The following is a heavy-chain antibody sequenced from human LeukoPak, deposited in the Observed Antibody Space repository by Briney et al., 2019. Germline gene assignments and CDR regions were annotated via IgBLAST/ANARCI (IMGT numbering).Heavy chain of an antibody. CDR2: INSDTYGNTI. J-gene: IGHJ4*02. V-gene: IGHV3-48*02. D-gene: IGHD3-16*01. CDR1: GFTLSTYS. Sequence: PGGSLRLSCAASGFTLSTYSMNWVRQAPGKGLEWISYINSDTYGNTIHYADTVKGRFTISRDNAKSSLYLQMNSLRDEDTAVYYCARDYDYAFDYWGQGTLVTVSS. CDR3: ARDYDYAFDY.